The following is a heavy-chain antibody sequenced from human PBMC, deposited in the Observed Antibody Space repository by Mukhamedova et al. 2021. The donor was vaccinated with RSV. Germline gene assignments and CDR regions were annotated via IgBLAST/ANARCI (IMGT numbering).Heavy chain of an antibody. CDR2: HGGST. D-gene: IGHD2-2*02. Sequence: HGGSTNYNPSLKSRVTISVDTSKNQFSLKLSSVTAADTAVYYCARGLKGYCTSTTCFTRGGMDVWGQGTTAPVP. V-gene: IGHV4-34*01. J-gene: IGHJ6*02. CDR3: ARGLKGYCTSTTCFTRGGMDV.